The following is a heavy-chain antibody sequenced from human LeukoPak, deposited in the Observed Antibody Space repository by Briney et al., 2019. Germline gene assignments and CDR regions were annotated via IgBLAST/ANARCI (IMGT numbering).Heavy chain of an antibody. Sequence: SETLSLTCTVSGGSISSYYWSWIRQPPGKGLEWIGYIYYSGSTNYNPSLKSRVTISVDTSKNQFSLKLSSVTAADTAVYYCARHTYYYGSGSRWFDPWGQGTLVTVSS. CDR3: ARHTYYYGSGSRWFDP. J-gene: IGHJ5*02. CDR2: IYYSGST. D-gene: IGHD3-10*01. V-gene: IGHV4-59*08. CDR1: GGSISSYY.